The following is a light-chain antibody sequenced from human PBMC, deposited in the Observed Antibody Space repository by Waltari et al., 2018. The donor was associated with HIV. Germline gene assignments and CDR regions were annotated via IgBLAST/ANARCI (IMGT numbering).Light chain of an antibody. CDR2: GNH. CDR1: SSNIGTNT. V-gene: IGLV1-44*01. CDR3: AAWDASLHVV. Sequence: QSVLTQPPSASGTLGQGVTISCFGSSSNIGTNTVNWYQHLPGAAPKLIIFGNHQRPSGVPDRFSGSQSGTSAFLTITGLLPGDEATYYCAAWDASLHVVFGGGTQLTVL. J-gene: IGLJ2*01.